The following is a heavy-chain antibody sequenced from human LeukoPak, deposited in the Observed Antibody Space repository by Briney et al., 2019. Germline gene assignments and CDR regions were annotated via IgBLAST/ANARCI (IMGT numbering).Heavy chain of an antibody. J-gene: IGHJ6*02. Sequence: GGSLRLSCLASGFSFNSYTMNWVREAPGKGLEWVSTISPVSSYTWYAESVKGRFTISRDNPKNSLYLQMDSLRAEDTAVYYCVRDASRRIGMDVWGQGTTVTVSS. CDR1: GFSFNSYT. V-gene: IGHV3-21*01. CDR3: VRDASRRIGMDV. D-gene: IGHD2/OR15-2a*01. CDR2: ISPVSSYT.